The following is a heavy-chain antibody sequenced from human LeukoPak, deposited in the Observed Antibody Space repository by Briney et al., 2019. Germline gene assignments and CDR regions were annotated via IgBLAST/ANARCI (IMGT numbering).Heavy chain of an antibody. J-gene: IGHJ4*02. CDR1: GAPFSNYY. V-gene: IGHV4-34*01. CDR3: TRAVAGHPD. Sequence: SETLSLTCAVSGAPFSNYYWSWVRQSPRQGLEWIGEINHSGHTNYNPSLKSRVTMSIDTSKNQFSLRLTSVSAADTGVYYCTRAVAGHPDWGQGTLVTVSS. CDR2: INHSGHT. D-gene: IGHD6-19*01.